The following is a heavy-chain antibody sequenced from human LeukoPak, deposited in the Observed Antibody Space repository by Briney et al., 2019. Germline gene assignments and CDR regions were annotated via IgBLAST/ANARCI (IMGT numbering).Heavy chain of an antibody. Sequence: GGSLRPSCAASGFTFSSYWMSWVRQAPGKGLEWVANIKQDGSEKYYVDSVKGRFTISRDNAKNSLYLQMNSLRAEDTAVYYCARDDRGNWFDPWGQGTLVTVSS. CDR1: GFTFSSYW. V-gene: IGHV3-7*01. J-gene: IGHJ5*02. CDR3: ARDDRGNWFDP. D-gene: IGHD3-10*01. CDR2: IKQDGSEK.